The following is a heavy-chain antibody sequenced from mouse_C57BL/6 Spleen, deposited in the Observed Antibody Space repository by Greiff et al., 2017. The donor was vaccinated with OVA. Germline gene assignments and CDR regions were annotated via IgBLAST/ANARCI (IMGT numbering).Heavy chain of an antibody. CDR1: GFTFSDYG. Sequence: EVKLEESGGGLVKPGGSLKLSCAASGFTFSDYGMHWVRQAPEKGLEWVAYISRGSSTINYEDKVKGRVTISRDNAKNTPCLQMTSLRSEDTAMYYCARSDSYYAMDYWGQGTSVTVSS. CDR2: ISRGSSTI. CDR3: ARSDSYYAMDY. J-gene: IGHJ4*01. V-gene: IGHV5-17*01.